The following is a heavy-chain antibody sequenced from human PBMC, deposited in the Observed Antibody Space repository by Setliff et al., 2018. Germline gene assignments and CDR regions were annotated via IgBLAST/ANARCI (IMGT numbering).Heavy chain of an antibody. Sequence: GASVKVSCKASGGTFRSYGISWVRQAPGQGLEWMGGTIPMFGSANYAQKFQGRVTIITDEFTGTAYMELSSLRTEDTAVYYCAREGVDIRSPTDYRYYMDVWGKGTTVTVSS. D-gene: IGHD5-12*01. CDR3: AREGVDIRSPTDYRYYMDV. J-gene: IGHJ6*03. CDR1: GGTFRSYG. V-gene: IGHV1-69*05. CDR2: TIPMFGSA.